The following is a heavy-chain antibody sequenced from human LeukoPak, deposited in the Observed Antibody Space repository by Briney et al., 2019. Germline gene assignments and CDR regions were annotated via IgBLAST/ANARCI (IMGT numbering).Heavy chain of an antibody. CDR2: INHSGST. V-gene: IGHV4-34*01. D-gene: IGHD3-22*01. CDR3: ARKFPPYYYDSSGPQTLDY. Sequence: PSETLSLTCAVYGGSFSGYYWSWIRQPPGKGLEWIGEINHSGSTNYNPSLKSRVTISVDTSKNQFSLKLSSVTAADTAVYYCARKFPPYYYDSSGPQTLDYWGQGTLVTVSS. CDR1: GGSFSGYY. J-gene: IGHJ4*02.